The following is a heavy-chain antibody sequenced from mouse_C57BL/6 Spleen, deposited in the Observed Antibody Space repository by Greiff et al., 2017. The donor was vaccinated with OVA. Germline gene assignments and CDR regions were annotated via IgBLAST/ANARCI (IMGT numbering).Heavy chain of an antibody. Sequence: EVQLQQSGPELVKPGASVKISCKASGYTFTDYYMNWVKQSPGKSLEWIGDINPNNGGTSYTQKFKGKATLTVDKSSSTAYLELRSLTSEDSAVYYCARSYGSSVGWYFDVGGTGTTVTVSS. V-gene: IGHV1-26*01. CDR2: INPNNGGT. J-gene: IGHJ1*03. CDR3: ARSYGSSVGWYFDV. D-gene: IGHD1-1*01. CDR1: GYTFTDYY.